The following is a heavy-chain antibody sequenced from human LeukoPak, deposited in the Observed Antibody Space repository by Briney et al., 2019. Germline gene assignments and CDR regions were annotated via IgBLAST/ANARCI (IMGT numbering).Heavy chain of an antibody. CDR2: INPNSGGT. J-gene: IGHJ3*02. D-gene: IGHD5-18*01. CDR3: ARGHRDTAMPLGI. CDR1: GGTFSSYA. V-gene: IGHV1-2*02. Sequence: ASVKVSCKASGGTFSSYAISWVRQAPGQGLEWMGWINPNSGGTNYAQKFQGRVTMTRDTSISTAYMELSRLRSDDTAVYYCARGHRDTAMPLGIWGQGTMVTVSS.